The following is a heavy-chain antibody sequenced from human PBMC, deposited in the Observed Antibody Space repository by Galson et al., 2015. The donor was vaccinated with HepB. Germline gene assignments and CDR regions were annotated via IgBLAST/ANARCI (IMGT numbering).Heavy chain of an antibody. J-gene: IGHJ4*02. D-gene: IGHD4-17*01. V-gene: IGHV2-70*01. CDR1: GFSLNARGMC. Sequence: LVKPTQTVTLTCSFSGFSLNARGMCVSWIRQPPGKALEWLALIDWDDDKYYSTSLKTRLTLSKDTSKNQVVLTVANMDPVDTATYYCARTQTSVTTSYYFDSWGQGTLVTVSS. CDR3: ARTQTSVTTSYYFDS. CDR2: IDWDDDK.